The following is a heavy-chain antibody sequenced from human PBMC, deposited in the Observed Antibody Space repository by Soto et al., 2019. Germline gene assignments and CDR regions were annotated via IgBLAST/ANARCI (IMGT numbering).Heavy chain of an antibody. CDR1: GGSFSGYY. V-gene: IGHV4-34*01. D-gene: IGHD1-7*01. Sequence: VQLQQWGAGLLKPSETLSLTCAVYGGSFSGYYWSWIRQPPGKGLEWIGEINHSGSTNYNPSLKSRVTISVDTSKNQFSLKLSSVTAADTAVYYCASLYNWNYVSYYYYYMDVWGKGTTVTVSS. CDR3: ASLYNWNYVSYYYYYMDV. J-gene: IGHJ6*03. CDR2: INHSGST.